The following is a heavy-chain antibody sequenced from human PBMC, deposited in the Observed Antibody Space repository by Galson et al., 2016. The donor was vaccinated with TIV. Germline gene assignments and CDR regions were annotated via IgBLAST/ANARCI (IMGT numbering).Heavy chain of an antibody. CDR3: ATWDYHDNWFHP. D-gene: IGHD1-7*01. V-gene: IGHV3-15*01. CDR2: IKNKIDGGTT. J-gene: IGHJ5*02. CDR1: GFTFSNVW. Sequence: SLRLSCAASGFTFSNVWMNWFRQAPGMGLEWVGRIKNKIDGGTTDYGAPVKGRFTISRDDSKSTVYLQMNSLNSEDTGVYYCATWDYHDNWFHPWGQGTLVTASP.